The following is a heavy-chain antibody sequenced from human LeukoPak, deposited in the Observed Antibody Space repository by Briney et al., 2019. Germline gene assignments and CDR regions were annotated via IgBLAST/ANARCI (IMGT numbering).Heavy chain of an antibody. V-gene: IGHV3-49*04. Sequence: GGSLRLSCTASGFTFGDYAMSWVRQAPGKGLEWVGFIRSNAYGGTTEYAASVKGRFTISRDDSKSIAYLQMYSLKTEDTAVYYCTKDDLDAFDIWGQGTMVTVSS. CDR1: GFTFGDYA. D-gene: IGHD3-3*01. CDR2: IRSNAYGGTT. CDR3: TKDDLDAFDI. J-gene: IGHJ3*02.